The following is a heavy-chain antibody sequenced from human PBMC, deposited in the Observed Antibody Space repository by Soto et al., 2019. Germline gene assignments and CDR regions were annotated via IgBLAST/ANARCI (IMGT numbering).Heavy chain of an antibody. CDR2: ISGAGGST. V-gene: IGHV3-23*01. CDR3: AKDHDYDFWSGYFSKNWFDP. Sequence: GGSLRLSCAASGFTFINYAMSWVRQAPGKGLEWVSSISGAGGSTYYADSVKGRFTISRDNSKNTLYLQMNSLRAEDTAVYYCAKDHDYDFWSGYFSKNWFDPWGQGTLVTVSS. CDR1: GFTFINYA. J-gene: IGHJ5*02. D-gene: IGHD3-3*01.